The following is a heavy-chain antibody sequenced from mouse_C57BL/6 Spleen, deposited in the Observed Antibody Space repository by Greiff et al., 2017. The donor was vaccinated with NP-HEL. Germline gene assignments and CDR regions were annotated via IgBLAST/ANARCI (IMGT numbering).Heavy chain of an antibody. D-gene: IGHD3-3*01. CDR2: INYDGSST. V-gene: IGHV5-16*01. Sequence: EVKLVESEGGLVQPGSSMKLSCTASGFTFSDYYMAWVRQVPEKGLEWVANINYDGSSTYYLDSLKSRFIISRDNAKNSLYLQMSSLKSEDTATYDCARDEGTALAYWGQGTLVTVSA. CDR1: GFTFSDYY. J-gene: IGHJ3*01. CDR3: ARDEGTALAY.